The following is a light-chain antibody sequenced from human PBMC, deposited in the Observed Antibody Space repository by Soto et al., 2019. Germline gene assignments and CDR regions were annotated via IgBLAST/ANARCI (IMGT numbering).Light chain of an antibody. CDR3: EAWDDSRNGYV. Sequence: QSALTQPPSASGTPGQRVTISCSGSSSNIGSNTVNWYQQLPGTAPKLLIYSNNQRPSGVPDRFSGSKSGTSASLAISGLQSENEADYYCEAWDDSRNGYVFGTGNKVTVL. J-gene: IGLJ1*01. CDR1: SSNIGSNT. V-gene: IGLV1-44*01. CDR2: SNN.